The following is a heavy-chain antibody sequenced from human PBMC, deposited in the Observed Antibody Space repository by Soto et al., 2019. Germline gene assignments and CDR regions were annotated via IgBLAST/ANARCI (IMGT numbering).Heavy chain of an antibody. CDR2: ISGSGGST. V-gene: IGHV3-23*04. CDR1: GFTFSSYA. D-gene: IGHD2-2*01. Sequence: VQLVESGGDVVQPGRSLRLSCAASGFTFSSYAVSWVRQAPGKGLEWVSTISGSGGSTYYADSVKGRFTISRDNSKNTLYLQMNILRAEDTAVYYCAKASYGYCSSTSCQFFDYWGQGTLVTVSS. CDR3: AKASYGYCSSTSCQFFDY. J-gene: IGHJ4*02.